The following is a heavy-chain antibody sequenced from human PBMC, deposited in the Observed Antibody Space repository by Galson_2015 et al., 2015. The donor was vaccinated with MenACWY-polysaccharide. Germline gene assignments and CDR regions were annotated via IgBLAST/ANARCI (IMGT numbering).Heavy chain of an antibody. CDR1: GFTFSSYA. D-gene: IGHD3-10*01. CDR2: ISYEGSNK. Sequence: SLRLSCAASGFTFSSYAMYWVRQAPGKGLEWVAGISYEGSNKYYEDSVKGRCTISRDNSKSTLYLQMDSLRAEDTAEFYCARLVGGSGSSPLFDYYYYGMDLWGQGTTVTVSS. CDR3: ARLVGGSGSSPLFDYYYYGMDL. V-gene: IGHV3-30-3*01. J-gene: IGHJ6*02.